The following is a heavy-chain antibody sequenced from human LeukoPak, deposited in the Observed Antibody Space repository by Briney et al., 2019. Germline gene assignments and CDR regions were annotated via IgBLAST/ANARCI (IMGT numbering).Heavy chain of an antibody. Sequence: PGGSLRLSCAASGFTFSDYYMSWVRQAPGKGLEWVSSISGSGGSTYYADSVKGRFTISRDNSKNTLYLQINSLRAEDTAVYYCAKPGVPAAINYMDVWGKGTTVTVSS. J-gene: IGHJ6*03. CDR1: GFTFSDYY. CDR2: ISGSGGST. V-gene: IGHV3-23*01. D-gene: IGHD2-2*01. CDR3: AKPGVPAAINYMDV.